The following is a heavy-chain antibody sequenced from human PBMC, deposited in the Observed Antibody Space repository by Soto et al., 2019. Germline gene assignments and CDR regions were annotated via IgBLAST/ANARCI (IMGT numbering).Heavy chain of an antibody. J-gene: IGHJ6*04. D-gene: IGHD3-22*01. CDR2: IIPIFGTA. CDR1: GGTFSSYA. CDR3: ARGPHPYYDSRFCYYYYGMDV. V-gene: IGHV1-69*01. Sequence: QVQLVQSGAEVKKPGSSVKVSCKASGGTFSSYAISWVRQAPGQGLEWMGGIIPIFGTANYAQKFQGRVTITADESTSTAYMELSSLRSEDTAVYYCARGPHPYYDSRFCYYYYGMDVWGEGTTVTVSS.